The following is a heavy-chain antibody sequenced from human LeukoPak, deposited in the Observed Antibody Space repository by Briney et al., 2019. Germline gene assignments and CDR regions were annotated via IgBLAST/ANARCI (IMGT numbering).Heavy chain of an antibody. D-gene: IGHD1-26*01. CDR2: IYYSGST. J-gene: IGHJ4*02. CDR3: ARDSGSYPPDY. V-gene: IGHV4-59*01. Sequence: MTSETLSLTCTVSGGSISSYYWSWIRQPPGKGLEWIGYIYYSGSTNYNPSLKSRVTISVDTSKNQFSLKLSSVTAADTAVYYCARDSGSYPPDYWGQGTLVTVSS. CDR1: GGSISSYY.